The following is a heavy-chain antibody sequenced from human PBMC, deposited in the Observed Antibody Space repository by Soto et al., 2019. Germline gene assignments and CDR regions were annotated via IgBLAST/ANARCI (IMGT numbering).Heavy chain of an antibody. CDR1: ASSFTEYA. D-gene: IGHD1-7*01. J-gene: IGHJ5*01. CDR2: ISGSGKNT. CDR3: ATDPNFSDASASPSSRWFDS. Sequence: GGSLRLSCATSASSFTEYAMGWVRQAPGKGLEWVSAISGSGKNTFYADSVKGRFAISRDHSRKTLFLQMSSLRVDDTATYYCATDPNFSDASASPSSRWFDSWGQGPVVTVSS. V-gene: IGHV3-23*01.